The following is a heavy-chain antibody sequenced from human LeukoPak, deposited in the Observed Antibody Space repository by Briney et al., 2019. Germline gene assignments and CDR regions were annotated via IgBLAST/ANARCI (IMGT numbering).Heavy chain of an antibody. Sequence: GDSLRLSCAASGFTFSSYGMHWVRQAPGKGLEWVADIWYDGSNKYYADSVKGRFTISRDNSKNTLYLQMNSLRAEDTAVYYCARDASRDGYNWEFDYWGQGTLVTVSS. V-gene: IGHV3-33*01. CDR3: ARDASRDGYNWEFDY. CDR1: GFTFSSYG. J-gene: IGHJ4*02. D-gene: IGHD5-24*01. CDR2: IWYDGSNK.